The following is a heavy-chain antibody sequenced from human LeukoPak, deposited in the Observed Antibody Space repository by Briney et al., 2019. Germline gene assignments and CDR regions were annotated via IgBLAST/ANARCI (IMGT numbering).Heavy chain of an antibody. CDR3: VRVRRDGSPGALDI. CDR1: GFTFSSYW. CDR2: IDNDGSST. Sequence: GGSLRLSCAASGFTFSSYWMHWVRQVPGKGLVWVSRIDNDGSSTSYADSVKGRFTISRDNAKNTLYLQMNSLRAEDTAVYYCVRVRRDGSPGALDIWGQGTMVTVSS. J-gene: IGHJ3*02. V-gene: IGHV3-74*01. D-gene: IGHD5-24*01.